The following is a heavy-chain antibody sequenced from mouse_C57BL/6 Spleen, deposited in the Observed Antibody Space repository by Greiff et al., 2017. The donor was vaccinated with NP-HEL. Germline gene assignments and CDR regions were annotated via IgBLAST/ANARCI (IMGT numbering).Heavy chain of an antibody. CDR2: IDPEDGET. V-gene: IGHV14-2*01. Sequence: VQLQQSGAELVKPGASVKLSCTGSGFNITDYYMHWVKQRTEQGLEWIGRIDPEDGETKYAPKFQGKATITVDTFSNTAYLQLSILTSEDTAVYYCGRYYDGSSLCAYWGQGTLVTVSA. CDR3: GRYYDGSSLCAY. D-gene: IGHD1-1*01. J-gene: IGHJ3*01. CDR1: GFNITDYY.